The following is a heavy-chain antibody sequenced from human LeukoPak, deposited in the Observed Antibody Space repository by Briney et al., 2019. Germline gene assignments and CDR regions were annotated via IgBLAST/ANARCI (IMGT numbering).Heavy chain of an antibody. CDR3: AKNGAVGTTNDAFDI. J-gene: IGHJ3*02. CDR1: GFIFSSYG. D-gene: IGHD1-14*01. V-gene: IGHV3-30*18. CDR2: ISYDGSNK. Sequence: GGSLRLSCAASGFIFSSYGMHWVRQAPGKGLEWVAIISYDGSNKYYADSVKGRFTISRDNSKNTLYVQMNSLRAEDTAVYYCAKNGAVGTTNDAFDIWGQGTMVTVSS.